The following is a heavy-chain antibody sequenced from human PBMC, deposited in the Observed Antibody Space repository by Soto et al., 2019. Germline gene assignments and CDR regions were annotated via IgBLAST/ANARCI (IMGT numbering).Heavy chain of an antibody. D-gene: IGHD2-15*01. CDR1: GFTFSDYY. CDR3: AREQPYWYYYYYYGMDV. V-gene: IGHV3-11*01. CDR2: ISSSGSTI. J-gene: IGHJ6*02. Sequence: PGGSLRLSCAASGFTFSDYYMSWIRQAPGKGLEWVSYISSSGSTIYYADSVKGRFTISRDNAKNSLYLQMNSLRAEDTAVYYCAREQPYWYYYYYYGMDVWGQGTTVTVSS.